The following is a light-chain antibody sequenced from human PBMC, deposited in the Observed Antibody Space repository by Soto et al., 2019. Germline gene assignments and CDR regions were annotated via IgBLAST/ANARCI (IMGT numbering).Light chain of an antibody. Sequence: IQMTQSPSTLSASVGDRVAITCRASQSIGIWLAWYQQKPGKAPRFLMYKASSLESGVPSRFSGSVYGTEVTLTISSLQPDDFATYYCQQYNDYSWTFGQGTKVEIK. CDR2: KAS. CDR1: QSIGIW. V-gene: IGKV1-5*03. CDR3: QQYNDYSWT. J-gene: IGKJ1*01.